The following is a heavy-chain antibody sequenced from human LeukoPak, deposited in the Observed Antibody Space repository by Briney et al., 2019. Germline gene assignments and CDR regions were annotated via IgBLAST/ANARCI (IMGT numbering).Heavy chain of an antibody. CDR1: GFTFSSYA. CDR3: AKDIRLYSNYESDY. J-gene: IGHJ4*02. V-gene: IGHV3-23*01. CDR2: ISGSGGST. D-gene: IGHD4-11*01. Sequence: PGGSLRLSCAASGFTFSSYAMSWVRQAPGKGLEWVSAISGSGGSTYYADSVKGRFTISRDNSKNTLYLQMNSLRAEDTAVYYCAKDIRLYSNYESDYWGQGTLVTVSS.